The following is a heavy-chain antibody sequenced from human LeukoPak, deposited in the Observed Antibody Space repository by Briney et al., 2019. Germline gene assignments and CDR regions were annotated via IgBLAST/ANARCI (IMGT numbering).Heavy chain of an antibody. J-gene: IGHJ4*02. CDR1: GGTFSSYA. CDR3: ARGSVGATTYFDY. CDR2: INPNSGGT. D-gene: IGHD1-26*01. Sequence: ASVKVSCKASGGTFSSYAISWVRQAPGQGLEWMGWINPNSGGTNYAQKFQGRVTMTRDTSISTAYMELSRLRSDDTAVYYCARGSVGATTYFDYWGQGTLVTVSS. V-gene: IGHV1-2*02.